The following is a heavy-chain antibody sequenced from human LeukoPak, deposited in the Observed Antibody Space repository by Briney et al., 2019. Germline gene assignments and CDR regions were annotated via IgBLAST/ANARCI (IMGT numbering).Heavy chain of an antibody. V-gene: IGHV3-21*01. CDR3: ARGPRYFDY. CDR1: GFTFTKYW. J-gene: IGHJ4*02. Sequence: GDSLRLSCAASGFTFTKYWMTWVRQAPGKGLEWVSSISTSGSDIYYADSVKGRFTISRDNAKNSLYLQMNSLRAEDTAVYYCARGPRYFDYWGQGALVTVSS. CDR2: ISTSGSDI.